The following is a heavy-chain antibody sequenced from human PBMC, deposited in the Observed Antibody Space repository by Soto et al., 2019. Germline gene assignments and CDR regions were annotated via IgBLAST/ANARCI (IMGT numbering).Heavy chain of an antibody. J-gene: IGHJ3*02. V-gene: IGHV1-2*04. CDR3: ARGRSSRDARDAFDI. Sequence: GASVKVSCKASGYTFTGYYMHWVRQAPGQGLEWMGWINPNSGGTNYAQKFQGWVTTTRDTSISTAYMELSRLRSDDTAVYYCARGRSSRDARDAFDIWGQGTMVTVSS. CDR2: INPNSGGT. CDR1: GYTFTGYY.